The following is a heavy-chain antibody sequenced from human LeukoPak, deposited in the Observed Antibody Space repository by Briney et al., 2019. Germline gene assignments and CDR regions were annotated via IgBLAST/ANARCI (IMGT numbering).Heavy chain of an antibody. CDR2: IYYSGNT. CDR3: ARVGTYCFDL. V-gene: IGHV4-59*01. D-gene: IGHD2-15*01. J-gene: IGHJ4*02. Sequence: ASETLSLTCTVSGGSISTYYWSWIRQPPGKGLEWIGYIYYSGNTNYNPSLKSRVTISVDTSKNQFSLKLSSVTAADTAVYYCARVGTYCFDLWGQGTLVTVSS. CDR1: GGSISTYY.